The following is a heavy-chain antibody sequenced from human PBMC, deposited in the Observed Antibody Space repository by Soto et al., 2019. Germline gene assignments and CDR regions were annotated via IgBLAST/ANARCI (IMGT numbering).Heavy chain of an antibody. J-gene: IGHJ4*02. CDR2: ISGSGDNR. V-gene: IGHV3-23*01. CDR1: GFTFRSYA. CDR3: AKAPGGWFGQLYDY. D-gene: IGHD3-10*01. Sequence: EVQLSESGGGLIQRGGSLRLSCAVSGFTFRSYAMSWVRQAPGKGLEWVSVISGSGDNRYYADSVEGRFTISRDNSKNTLYLQMNSLRVEDTAVYYCAKAPGGWFGQLYDYWGQGALVTVSS.